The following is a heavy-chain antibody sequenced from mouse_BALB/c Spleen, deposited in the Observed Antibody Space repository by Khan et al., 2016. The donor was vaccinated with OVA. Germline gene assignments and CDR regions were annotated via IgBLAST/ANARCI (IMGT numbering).Heavy chain of an antibody. CDR2: IWSGGST. Sequence: QVQLKQSGPGLVQPSQSLSITCTVSAFSLSSFGVHWVRQSPGKGLEWLGVIWSGGSTDYNAAFISRLTIRKDNSKSQVFFKMNSLQTNDSAIYYCARGGLPFAYWGQGTLVTVSA. V-gene: IGHV2-2*02. CDR3: ARGGLPFAY. D-gene: IGHD2-13*01. CDR1: AFSLSSFG. J-gene: IGHJ3*01.